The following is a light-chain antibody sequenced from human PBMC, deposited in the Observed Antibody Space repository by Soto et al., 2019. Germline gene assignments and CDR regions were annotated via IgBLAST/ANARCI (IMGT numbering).Light chain of an antibody. CDR3: QQCSDWPPT. J-gene: IGKJ4*01. CDR2: ETS. CDR1: QSVRSY. Sequence: EIVLTQSPATLSLSPGERATLSCRASQSVRSYLNWYQQKPGQAPRLLIHETSNRATGIPARFTGSGSGTDFTLTISSLEPEDFAVYHCQQCSDWPPTFGGGTKVEI. V-gene: IGKV3-11*01.